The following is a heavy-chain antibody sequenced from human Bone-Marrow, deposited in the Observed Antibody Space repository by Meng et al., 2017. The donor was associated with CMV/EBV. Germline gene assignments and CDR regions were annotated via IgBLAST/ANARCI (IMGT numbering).Heavy chain of an antibody. Sequence: LSCAISGDSVSSNSAAWNWIRQSPSRGLDWLGRTYFRSKWYNDYAVSVKSRITIIPDTSKNKLSLQLNSVTPEDTAVDYCAREGAIVVVPAARGNWFDPWGQGTMVTVSS. D-gene: IGHD2-2*01. CDR3: AREGAIVVVPAARGNWFDP. CDR2: TYFRSKWYN. V-gene: IGHV6-1*01. CDR1: GDSVSSNSAA. J-gene: IGHJ5*02.